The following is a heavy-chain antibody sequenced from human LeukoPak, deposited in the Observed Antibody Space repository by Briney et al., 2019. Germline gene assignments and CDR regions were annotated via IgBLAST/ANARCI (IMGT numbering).Heavy chain of an antibody. D-gene: IGHD5-24*01. V-gene: IGHV3-30*12. CDR3: AKSGYNRFDY. Sequence: GGSLRLSCAASGFTFSSYGMHWVRQAPGKGLEWVAVISYDGSNKYYADSLKGRFTISRDNSKNTLYLQMNSLRAEDTAIYYCAKSGYNRFDYWGQGTLVTVSS. CDR1: GFTFSSYG. CDR2: ISYDGSNK. J-gene: IGHJ4*02.